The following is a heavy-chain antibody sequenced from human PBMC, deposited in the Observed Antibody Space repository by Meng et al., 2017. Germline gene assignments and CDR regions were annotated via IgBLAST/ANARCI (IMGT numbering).Heavy chain of an antibody. J-gene: IGHJ5*02. CDR1: CGSFSGYY. CDR3: ARKFTMVRGIYNWFDP. D-gene: IGHD3-10*01. V-gene: IGHV4-34*01. CDR2: INNSGST. Sequence: QEQPQQWGAGLLKPSETLSLLCAVYCGSFSGYYWSWIRQPPGKGLEWIGEINNSGSTNYNPFLKSRVTISVDTSKNQFSLKLSSVTAADTAVYYCARKFTMVRGIYNWFDPWGQGTLVTVSS.